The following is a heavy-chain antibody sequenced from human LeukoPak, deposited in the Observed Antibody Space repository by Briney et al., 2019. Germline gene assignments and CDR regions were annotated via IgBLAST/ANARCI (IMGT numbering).Heavy chain of an antibody. Sequence: GGSLRLSCAASGFTFDDYAMHWVRQAPGKGLEWVSLITGDGGGTYYADSVKGRFTISRDNSKNTLYLQMNSLRAEDTAVYYCARDPQSSQQLVSYWGQGTLVTVSS. CDR2: ITGDGGGT. CDR1: GFTFDDYA. D-gene: IGHD6-13*01. J-gene: IGHJ4*02. V-gene: IGHV3-43*02. CDR3: ARDPQSSQQLVSY.